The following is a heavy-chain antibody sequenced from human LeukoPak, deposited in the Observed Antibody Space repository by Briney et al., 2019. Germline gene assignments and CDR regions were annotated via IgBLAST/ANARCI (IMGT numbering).Heavy chain of an antibody. Sequence: ASVKVSCKASGYTFTSYYMRWVRQAPGQGLEWMGIINPSGGSTSYAQKFQGRVTMTRDTSTSTVYMELSSLRSEDTAVYYCARDARSFGELLYWGQGNLVTVSS. J-gene: IGHJ4*02. V-gene: IGHV1-46*01. CDR1: GYTFTSYY. CDR2: INPSGGST. CDR3: ARDARSFGELLY. D-gene: IGHD3-10*01.